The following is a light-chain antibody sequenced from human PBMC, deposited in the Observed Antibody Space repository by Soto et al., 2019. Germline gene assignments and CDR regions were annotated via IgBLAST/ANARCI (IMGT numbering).Light chain of an antibody. Sequence: DIVMTQSPDSLAVSLGERATINCKSSQSVLYSSNNKNYLAWYQQKPGQPPKLLIYWASTRESGVPDRFSGSRSGTDFTLTISSLQAEDVAVYYCQQYYSTRLLTFGGGTKVEIK. CDR2: WAS. CDR3: QQYYSTRLLT. J-gene: IGKJ4*01. CDR1: QSVLYSSNNKNY. V-gene: IGKV4-1*01.